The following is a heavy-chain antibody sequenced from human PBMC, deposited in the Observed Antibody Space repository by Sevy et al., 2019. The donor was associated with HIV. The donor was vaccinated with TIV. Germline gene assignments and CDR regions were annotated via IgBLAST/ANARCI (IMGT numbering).Heavy chain of an antibody. CDR2: FDPEDGKT. V-gene: IGHV1-24*01. CDR3: ASTRDYYDSSGYFFDY. D-gene: IGHD3-22*01. Sequence: ASVKVSCRVSGYTLTELSIHWVRQAPGKGLEWLVTFDPEDGKTIYAQNFQGRVTMTEDTSTDTTYMELSSLRSEDTAVYYCASTRDYYDSSGYFFDYWGQGTLVTLSS. CDR1: GYTLTELS. J-gene: IGHJ4*02.